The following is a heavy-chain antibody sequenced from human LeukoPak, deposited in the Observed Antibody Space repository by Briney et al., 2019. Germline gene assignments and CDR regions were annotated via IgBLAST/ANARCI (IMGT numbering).Heavy chain of an antibody. CDR3: ARDSLRAGRVFDY. Sequence: PGGSLRLSXAASGFAFDDYGMSWVRQAPGKGLEWVSGINWNGGSTGYADSVKGRFTISRDNAKNSLYLQMNSLRAEDTALYYCARDSLRAGRVFDYWGPGTLVTVSS. D-gene: IGHD1-26*01. J-gene: IGHJ4*02. V-gene: IGHV3-20*04. CDR2: INWNGGST. CDR1: GFAFDDYG.